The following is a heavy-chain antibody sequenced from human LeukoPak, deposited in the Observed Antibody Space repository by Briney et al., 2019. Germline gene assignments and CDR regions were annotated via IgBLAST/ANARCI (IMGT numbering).Heavy chain of an antibody. CDR2: IYYTGST. V-gene: IGHV4-59*01. Sequence: PPETLPLTCTVSGGSMSRYYWSWIRQPPGKGLEWIGYIYYTGSTKYNPSLKSRVTISVDTSKNQFSLKLSSVTAADTAVYYCARSSTGSYFDYWGQGTLVTVSA. D-gene: IGHD3-10*01. CDR1: GGSMSRYY. J-gene: IGHJ4*02. CDR3: ARSSTGSYFDY.